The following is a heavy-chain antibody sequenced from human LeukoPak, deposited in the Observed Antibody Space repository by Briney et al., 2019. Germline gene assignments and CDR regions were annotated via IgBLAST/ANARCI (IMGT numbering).Heavy chain of an antibody. CDR3: ARTSGYSGYDKFGDP. V-gene: IGHV3-30*04. CDR1: GFTFSSYA. Sequence: GGSLRLSCAASGFTFSSYAMHWVRQAPGKGLEWVAVISYDGSNKYYADSVKGRFTISRDNSKNTLYLQMNSLRAEDTAVYYCARTSGYSGYDKFGDPWGQGTLVTVSS. D-gene: IGHD5-12*01. J-gene: IGHJ5*02. CDR2: ISYDGSNK.